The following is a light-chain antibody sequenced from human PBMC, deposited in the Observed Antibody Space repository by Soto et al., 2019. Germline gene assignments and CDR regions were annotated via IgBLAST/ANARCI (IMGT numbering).Light chain of an antibody. CDR1: LNIGDS. J-gene: IGKJ1*01. V-gene: IGKV1-39*01. CDR3: LQTYNLPRT. CDR2: GAS. Sequence: DIQMTQSPSSLSASVGDRVTITFLASLNIGDSLSWFQQKAGKPPTQLIYGASALQSGVPVRFSGSASGTDFTLTIRNMQRGDFATYYCLQTYNLPRTFGQGTKVDIK.